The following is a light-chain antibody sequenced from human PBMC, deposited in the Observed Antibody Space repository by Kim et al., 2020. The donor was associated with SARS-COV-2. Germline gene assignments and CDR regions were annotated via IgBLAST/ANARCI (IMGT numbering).Light chain of an antibody. CDR1: QSVLSSYNNKNY. V-gene: IGKV4-1*01. J-gene: IGKJ4*01. CDR3: QQYNNVPLT. Sequence: ATINCKSSQSVLSSYNNKNYVAWYQQKPGQPPKLLIYWTSIREFGVPDRFSGSGSGTDFTLTISSLQAEDVAGYHCQQYNNVPLTFGGGTKVDIK. CDR2: WTS.